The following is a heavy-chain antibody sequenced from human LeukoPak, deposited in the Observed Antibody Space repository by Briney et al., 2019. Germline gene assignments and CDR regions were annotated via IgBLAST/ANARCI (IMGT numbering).Heavy chain of an antibody. Sequence: PSETLSLTSTVSAGSITSNYRSCNRQPPGNGLEWIGYISYSGSTNYNPSLKSRVTISVGTSKNQFSLKLSSVTAADTAVYYCARSTIFGVAPYYFDYWGQGTLVTVSS. J-gene: IGHJ4*02. V-gene: IGHV4-59*08. CDR2: ISYSGST. D-gene: IGHD3-3*01. CDR3: ARSTIFGVAPYYFDY. CDR1: AGSITSNY.